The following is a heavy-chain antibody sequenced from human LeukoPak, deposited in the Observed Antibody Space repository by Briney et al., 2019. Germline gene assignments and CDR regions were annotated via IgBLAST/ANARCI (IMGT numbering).Heavy chain of an antibody. Sequence: PGRSLRLPCTASGFTFGDYAMSWFRQAPGKGLEWVGFIRSKAYGGTTEYAASVKGRFTISRDDSKSIAYLQMNSLKTEDTAVYYCTRASSGYVYQNWFDPWGQGTLVTVSS. V-gene: IGHV3-49*03. CDR3: TRASSGYVYQNWFDP. J-gene: IGHJ5*02. CDR1: GFTFGDYA. D-gene: IGHD5-12*01. CDR2: IRSKAYGGTT.